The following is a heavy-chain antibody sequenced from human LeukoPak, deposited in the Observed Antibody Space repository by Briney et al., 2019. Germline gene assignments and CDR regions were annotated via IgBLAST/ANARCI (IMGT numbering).Heavy chain of an antibody. CDR2: VYSNNST. J-gene: IGHJ4*02. V-gene: IGHV3-53*01. Sequence: LPGGSLRLSCAASGFTVSRNYMTWVRQAPGKGLEWVSVVYSNNSTYYADSVKGRFTISRDSSNNTLYLQMNSLRVEDTAIYYCARGITMMIVAPGYWGQGTLVTVSS. D-gene: IGHD3-22*01. CDR3: ARGITMMIVAPGY. CDR1: GFTVSRNY.